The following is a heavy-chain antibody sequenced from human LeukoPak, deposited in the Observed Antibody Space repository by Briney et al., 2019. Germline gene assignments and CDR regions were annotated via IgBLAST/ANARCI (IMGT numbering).Heavy chain of an antibody. V-gene: IGHV1-18*01. Sequence: ASVKVSCKASGYTFTSYGISWVRQAPGQGLEWMGWISAYNGNTNYAQMLQGRVTMTTDTSTSTAYMELRSLRSDDTAVYYCARERYSYGAFDYWGQGTLVTVSS. CDR2: ISAYNGNT. CDR1: GYTFTSYG. J-gene: IGHJ4*02. D-gene: IGHD5-18*01. CDR3: ARERYSYGAFDY.